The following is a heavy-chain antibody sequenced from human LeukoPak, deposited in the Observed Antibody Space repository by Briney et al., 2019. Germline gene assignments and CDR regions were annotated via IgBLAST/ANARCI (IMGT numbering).Heavy chain of an antibody. CDR2: IHYSGNT. J-gene: IGHJ5*02. Sequence: PSETLSLTCTVAGGSISSSSFYWGWIRQPPGKGLEWIASIHYSGNTYYNPSLRSRVTTSVDTSKNQISLKLNSVIAADTAVYFCARGYGSGNNWFDPWGQGTLVPVSS. CDR1: GGSISSSSFY. CDR3: ARGYGSGNNWFDP. V-gene: IGHV4-39*01. D-gene: IGHD3-10*01.